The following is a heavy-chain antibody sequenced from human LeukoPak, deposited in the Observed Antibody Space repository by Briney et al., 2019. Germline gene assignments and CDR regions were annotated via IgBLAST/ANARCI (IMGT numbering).Heavy chain of an antibody. CDR2: INPNSGGT. CDR3: ARAQKKIQLWLQTAPYYYYYYYMDV. J-gene: IGHJ6*03. Sequence: ASVKVSCKASGYTFTGYYMHWVRQAPGQGLEWMGWINPNSGGTNYAQKFQGRVTMTRDTSISTAYMELSRLRSDDTAVYYCARAQKKIQLWLQTAPYYYYYYYMDVWGKGTTVTVSS. V-gene: IGHV1-2*02. CDR1: GYTFTGYY. D-gene: IGHD5-18*01.